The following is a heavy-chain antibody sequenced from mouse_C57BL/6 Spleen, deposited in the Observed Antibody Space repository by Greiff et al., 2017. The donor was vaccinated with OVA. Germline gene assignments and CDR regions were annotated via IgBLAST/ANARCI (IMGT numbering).Heavy chain of an antibody. Sequence: EVKLEESGPGLVKPSQSLSLTCSVTGYSITSGYYWNWIRQFPGNKLEWMGYISYDGSNNYNPSLKNRISITRDTSKNQFFLKLNSVTTEDTATYYCARDQDYDYDGFADWGQGTLVTVSA. CDR2: ISYDGSN. CDR1: GYSITSGYY. V-gene: IGHV3-6*01. J-gene: IGHJ3*01. CDR3: ARDQDYDYDGFAD. D-gene: IGHD2-4*01.